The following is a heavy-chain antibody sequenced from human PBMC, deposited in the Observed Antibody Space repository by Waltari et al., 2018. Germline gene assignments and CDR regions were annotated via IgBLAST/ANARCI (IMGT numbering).Heavy chain of an antibody. CDR1: GFTFSRHS. D-gene: IGHD5-12*01. Sequence: EVQLVESGGGLVKPGGSLRLSCVASGFTFSRHSMNWFRQAPGKGLEGVPSISTDGSYVYYGDSAKGRFTISSDNSNNTLFLQMTNLRAEDTAVYYCAKLGGYSLNGLDVWGQGTTVTVS. V-gene: IGHV3-21*04. J-gene: IGHJ6*02. CDR3: AKLGGYSLNGLDV. CDR2: ISTDGSYV.